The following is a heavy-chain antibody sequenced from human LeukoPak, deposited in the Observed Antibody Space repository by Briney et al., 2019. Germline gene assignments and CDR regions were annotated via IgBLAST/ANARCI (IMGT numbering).Heavy chain of an antibody. J-gene: IGHJ3*02. V-gene: IGHV3-15*01. D-gene: IGHD3-22*01. Sequence: PGGSLRLSCAASGFTFSSYGMCWVRQAPGKGLEWVGRIKSKTDGGTTDYAAPVKGRFTISRDDSKNTLYLQMNSLKTEDTAVYYCTTDLYYDSSGYYYGGFNAFDIWGQGTMVTVSS. CDR3: TTDLYYDSSGYYYGGFNAFDI. CDR1: GFTFSSYG. CDR2: IKSKTDGGTT.